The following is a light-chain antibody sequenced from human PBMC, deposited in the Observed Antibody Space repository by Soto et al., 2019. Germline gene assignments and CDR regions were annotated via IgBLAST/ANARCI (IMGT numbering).Light chain of an antibody. CDR3: QQYNNWPLT. J-gene: IGKJ1*01. Sequence: EIVMTQSPATLSVSPGERATLSCRASQSVSSNLAWYQQKPGQAPRLLIHGASTRATGIPARFSGSGSGTEFTPTISSLQSEDFAVYYCQQYNNWPLTFGQGTKVDIK. CDR2: GAS. CDR1: QSVSSN. V-gene: IGKV3-15*01.